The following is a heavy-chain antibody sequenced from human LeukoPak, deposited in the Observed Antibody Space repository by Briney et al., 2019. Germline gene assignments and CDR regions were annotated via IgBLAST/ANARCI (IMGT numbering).Heavy chain of an antibody. CDR3: ARDPNGDYIGAFDM. Sequence: GGSLRLSCTASGFTFSAYAMMWVRQAPGKGPEWVSAICGGGGSAFYADSVKGRFTISRDTSKYTLFLQMNSLRAEDTAVYYCARDPNGDYIGAFDMWGPGTMVTVSS. CDR1: GFTFSAYA. V-gene: IGHV3-23*01. D-gene: IGHD4-17*01. J-gene: IGHJ3*02. CDR2: ICGGGGSA.